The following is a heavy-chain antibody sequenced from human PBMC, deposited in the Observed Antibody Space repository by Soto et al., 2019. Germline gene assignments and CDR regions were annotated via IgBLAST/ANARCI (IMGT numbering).Heavy chain of an antibody. J-gene: IGHJ4*02. V-gene: IGHV4-34*01. Sequence: TLSLTCAVYGGSFSGYYWSWIRQPPGKGLEWIGEINHSGSTNYNPSLKSRVTISVDTSKNQFSLKLSSVTAADTAVYYCARRERYYGSGALDYWGQGTLVTVSS. CDR3: ARRERYYGSGALDY. D-gene: IGHD3-10*01. CDR1: GGSFSGYY. CDR2: INHSGST.